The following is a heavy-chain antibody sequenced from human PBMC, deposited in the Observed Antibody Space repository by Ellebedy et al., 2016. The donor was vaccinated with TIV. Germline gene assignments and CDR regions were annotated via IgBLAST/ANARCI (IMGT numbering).Heavy chain of an antibody. D-gene: IGHD1-26*01. J-gene: IGHJ6*02. Sequence: GGSLRLSCAASGFTFSSYGMHWVRQAPGKGLEWVAVIWYDGSNKYYADSVKGRFTISRDNSKNTLNLQMNSLRAEDTAVYYCARALIVGATTYYYGMDVWGQGTTVTVSS. CDR3: ARALIVGATTYYYGMDV. V-gene: IGHV3-33*08. CDR1: GFTFSSYG. CDR2: IWYDGSNK.